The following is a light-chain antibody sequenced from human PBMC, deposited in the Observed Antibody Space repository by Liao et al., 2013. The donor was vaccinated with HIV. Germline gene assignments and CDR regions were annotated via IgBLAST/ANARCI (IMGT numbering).Light chain of an antibody. Sequence: TQPPSVSVSPGQTASITCSGNDLGDRYVSWYQQRPGQSPVLVIYQDSRRPSGIHERFSGSNSGNTATLTIRGTQAVDEADYYCQAWDSSTRGHVVFGGGTKLTVL. CDR1: DLGDRY. J-gene: IGLJ2*01. CDR2: QDS. V-gene: IGLV3-1*01. CDR3: QAWDSSTRGHVV.